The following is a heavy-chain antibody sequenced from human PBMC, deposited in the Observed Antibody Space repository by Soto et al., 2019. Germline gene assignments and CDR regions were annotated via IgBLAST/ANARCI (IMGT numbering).Heavy chain of an antibody. D-gene: IGHD1-26*01. CDR2: IYHSGST. V-gene: IGHV4-4*02. Sequence: NPSETLSLTCAVSGGSISSSNWWSWVRQPPGKGLEWIGEIYHSGSTNYNPSLKSRVTISVDKSKNQFSLKLSSVTAADTAVYYCASLGYSGSYPSLGPGYWGQGTLVTVSS. J-gene: IGHJ4*02. CDR3: ASLGYSGSYPSLGPGY. CDR1: GGSISSSNW.